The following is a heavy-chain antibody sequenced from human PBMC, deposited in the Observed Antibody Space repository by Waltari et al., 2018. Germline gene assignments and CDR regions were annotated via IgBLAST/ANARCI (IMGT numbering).Heavy chain of an antibody. V-gene: IGHV1-18*01. D-gene: IGHD3-10*01. CDR1: GYNFLHYG. J-gene: IGHJ4*02. Sequence: QAQLVQSGAEVKKPGASVKVSCTTSGYNFLHYGISWVRQAPGRGLEWMGWINGYNGNTKYAQKFQGRVAVTTDTSTSTAYMELRSLTSDDAALYYCVRDRMYSTSWFAFESWGQGTLVTVTS. CDR2: INGYNGNT. CDR3: VRDRMYSTSWFAFES.